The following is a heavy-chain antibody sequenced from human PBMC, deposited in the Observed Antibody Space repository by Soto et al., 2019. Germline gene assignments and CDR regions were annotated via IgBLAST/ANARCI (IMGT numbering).Heavy chain of an antibody. Sequence: GSVKVSCKASGYTFTSYDINWVRQATGQGLEWMGWMDPNSGNTGYAQKFQGRVTMTRNTSISTAYMELSSLRSEDTAMYYCARSMFYSDANNYSPFEYWGQGTLVTVSS. D-gene: IGHD3-22*01. CDR1: GYTFTSYD. CDR2: MDPNSGNT. J-gene: IGHJ4*02. CDR3: ARSMFYSDANNYSPFEY. V-gene: IGHV1-8*01.